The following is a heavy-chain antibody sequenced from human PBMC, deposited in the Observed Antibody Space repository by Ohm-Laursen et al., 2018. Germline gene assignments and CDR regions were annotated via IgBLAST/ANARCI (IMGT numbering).Heavy chain of an antibody. V-gene: IGHV4-34*01. Sequence: TLSLTCAVYGGSFSGYYWSWIRQPPGKGLEWVGEINHSGSTNSNPSLKSRVTISVDTSKNQFSLKLSSVPAAATDVYYCARRGYSNSVGYWGQGTLVTVSS. CDR1: GGSFSGYY. J-gene: IGHJ4*02. D-gene: IGHD4-11*01. CDR2: INHSGST. CDR3: ARRGYSNSVGY.